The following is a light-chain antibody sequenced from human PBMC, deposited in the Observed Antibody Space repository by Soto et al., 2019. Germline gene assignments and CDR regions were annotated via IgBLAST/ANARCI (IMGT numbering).Light chain of an antibody. CDR2: DDN. Sequence: QSVLTQPPSVSGAPGQRVTISCTGNSSNLGAGYDVHWYQQLPGTAPKLLIYDDNKRPSGIPARFSGSKSGTSATLGITGLETGDEADYYCGAWDDSLNVYVFGSGTKVTVL. J-gene: IGLJ1*01. V-gene: IGLV1-51*01. CDR3: GAWDDSLNVYV. CDR1: SSNLGAGYD.